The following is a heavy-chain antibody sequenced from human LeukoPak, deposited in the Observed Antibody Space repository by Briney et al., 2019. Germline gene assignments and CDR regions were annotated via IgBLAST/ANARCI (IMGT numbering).Heavy chain of an antibody. CDR2: INHSGST. CDR3: ARHSDSSGWDWPY. D-gene: IGHD6-19*01. V-gene: IGHV4-34*01. CDR1: GGSFSGYY. J-gene: IGHJ4*02. Sequence: PSETLSLTCAVYGGSFSGYYWSWIRQPPGKGLEWIGEINHSGSTNYNPSLKSRVTISVDTSKNQFSLKLSSVTAADTAVYYCARHSDSSGWDWPYWGQGTLVTVSS.